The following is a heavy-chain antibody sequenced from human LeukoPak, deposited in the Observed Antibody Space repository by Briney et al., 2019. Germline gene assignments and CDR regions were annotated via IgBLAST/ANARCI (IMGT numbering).Heavy chain of an antibody. D-gene: IGHD3-10*01. V-gene: IGHV3-48*03. CDR1: GFTFSSYE. J-gene: IGHJ4*02. Sequence: GGSLRLSCAASGFTFSSYEMNWVRQAPGKGLEWASYISSSGSTIYYADSVKGRFTISRDNAKNSLYLQMNGLRAEDTAVYYCARDRGTYGSGSDFDYWGQGTLVTVSS. CDR3: ARDRGTYGSGSDFDY. CDR2: ISSSGSTI.